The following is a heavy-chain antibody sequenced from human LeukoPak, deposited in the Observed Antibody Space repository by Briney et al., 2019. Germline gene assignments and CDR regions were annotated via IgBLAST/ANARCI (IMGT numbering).Heavy chain of an antibody. CDR1: GGSISSSHW. Sequence: SGTLSLTCAVSGGSISSSHWWSWVRQPPGKGLEWIAEICHSGNTNYNPSLKSRVTISVDKSKNQFSLNLSSVTAADTAVYYCARDPGTGKRNFDYWGQGTLVTVSS. J-gene: IGHJ4*02. V-gene: IGHV4-4*02. D-gene: IGHD1-1*01. CDR3: ARDPGTGKRNFDY. CDR2: ICHSGNT.